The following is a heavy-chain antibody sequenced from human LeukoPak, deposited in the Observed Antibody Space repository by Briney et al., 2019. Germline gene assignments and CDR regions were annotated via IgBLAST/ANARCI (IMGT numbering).Heavy chain of an antibody. J-gene: IGHJ4*02. CDR1: GGSISSYY. CDR2: IYYSGST. V-gene: IGHV4-59*08. CDR3: ARSPSSSWSNFDY. Sequence: PSETLSLTCTVSGGSISSYYWSRIRQPPGKGLEWIGYIYYSGSTNYNPSLKSRVTISVDTSKNQFSLKLSSVTAADTAVYYCARSPSSSWSNFDYWGQGTLVTVSS. D-gene: IGHD6-13*01.